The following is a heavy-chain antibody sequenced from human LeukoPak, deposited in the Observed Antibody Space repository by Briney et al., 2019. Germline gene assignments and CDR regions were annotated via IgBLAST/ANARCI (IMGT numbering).Heavy chain of an antibody. J-gene: IGHJ3*02. V-gene: IGHV3-48*01. CDR1: GFTFSSYS. CDR2: ISSSSSTI. Sequence: PGGSLRLSCAASGFTFSSYSMNWVRQAPGKGLEWVSYISSSSSTIYYANSLKGRFTISRDNAKNSLYLQMNNLRAEDTAVYYCVSDAFDIWGQGTMVTVSS. CDR3: VSDAFDI.